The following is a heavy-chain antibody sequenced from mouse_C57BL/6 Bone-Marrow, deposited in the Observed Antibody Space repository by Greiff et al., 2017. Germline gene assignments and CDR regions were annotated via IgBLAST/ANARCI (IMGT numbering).Heavy chain of an antibody. V-gene: IGHV1-54*01. CDR3: ATGGARAWFAY. J-gene: IGHJ3*01. CDR2: INPGSGGT. CDR1: GYAFTNYL. Sequence: QVQLQQSGAELVRPGTSVKVSCKASGYAFTNYLIEWVKQRPGQGLEWIGVINPGSGGTNYNEKFKGKATLTADKSSSTAYMQHSSLTTEDSAVYFGATGGARAWFAYWGQGTLVTVSA.